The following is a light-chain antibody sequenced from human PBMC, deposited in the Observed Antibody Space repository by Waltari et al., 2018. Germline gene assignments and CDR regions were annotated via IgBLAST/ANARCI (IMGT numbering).Light chain of an antibody. CDR3: QQYGSSVMYT. Sequence: EIVLTQSPGTLSLSPGERATLSCRASQRRTKRYLAWYQQKPGQAPRLLIYGASSRAAGIPDRFSGSGSGTDFTLTISRLEPEDFAVYYCQQYGSSVMYTFGQGTKLEIK. V-gene: IGKV3-20*01. CDR2: GAS. J-gene: IGKJ2*01. CDR1: QRRTKRY.